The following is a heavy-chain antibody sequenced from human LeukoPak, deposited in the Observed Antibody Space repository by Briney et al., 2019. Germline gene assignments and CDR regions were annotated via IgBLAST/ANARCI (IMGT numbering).Heavy chain of an antibody. CDR3: ARVERFFRTSHYGMDV. V-gene: IGHV3-23*01. J-gene: IGHJ6*02. CDR2: ISGSGGST. CDR1: GFTFSSYA. Sequence: GGSLRLSCAASGFTFSSYAMSWVRQAPGKGLEWVSAISGSGGSTYYADSVKGRFTISRDNSKNTLYLQMNSLRAEDTAVYYCARVERFFRTSHYGMDVWGQGTTVTVSS. D-gene: IGHD3-3*01.